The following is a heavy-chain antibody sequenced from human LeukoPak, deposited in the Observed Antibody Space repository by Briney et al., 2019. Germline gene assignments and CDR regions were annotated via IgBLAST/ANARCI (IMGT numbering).Heavy chain of an antibody. CDR1: GGSFSDYY. CDR2: INHSGSA. CDR3: ARGRQRGLSLNWLDP. V-gene: IGHV4-34*01. Sequence: SETLSLTCAVYGGSFSDYYWSWIRQPPGKGLEWIGEINHSGSANYNPSLKSRVTISVDTSKNQFSLKLTSVTAADTAVYHCARGRQRGLSLNWLDPWGQGTLVTVSS. D-gene: IGHD3-22*01. J-gene: IGHJ5*02.